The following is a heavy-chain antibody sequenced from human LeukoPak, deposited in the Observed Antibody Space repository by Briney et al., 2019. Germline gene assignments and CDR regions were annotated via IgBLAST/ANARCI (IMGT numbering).Heavy chain of an antibody. Sequence: PSQTLSLTCTVSGGSISSGGYYWSWIRQPPGKGLEWIGYNYYSGSTNYNPSLKSRVTISVDTSKNQFSLKLSSVTAADTAVYYCARYPRGYSYGLDYWGQGTPVTVSS. D-gene: IGHD5-18*01. V-gene: IGHV4-61*08. CDR3: ARYPRGYSYGLDY. J-gene: IGHJ4*02. CDR1: GGSISSGGYY. CDR2: NYYSGST.